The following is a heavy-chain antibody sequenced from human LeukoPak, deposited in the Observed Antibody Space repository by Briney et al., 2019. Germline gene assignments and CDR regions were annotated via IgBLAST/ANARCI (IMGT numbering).Heavy chain of an antibody. CDR2: INHSGST. J-gene: IGHJ5*02. D-gene: IGHD6-13*01. V-gene: IGHV4-34*01. CDR3: ARGPYIAAAGTSWFDP. Sequence: SETLSLACAVYGGSFSGYYWSWIRQPPGKGLEWIGEINHSGSTNYNPSLKCRVTISVDTSKNQFSLKLSSVTAADTAVYYCARGPYIAAAGTSWFDPWGQGTLVTVSS. CDR1: GGSFSGYY.